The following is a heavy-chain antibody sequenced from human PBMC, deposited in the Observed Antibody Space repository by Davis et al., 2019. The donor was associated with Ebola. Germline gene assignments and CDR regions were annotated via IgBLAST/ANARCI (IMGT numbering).Heavy chain of an antibody. CDR1: GFTVSSNY. V-gene: IGHV3-66*02. CDR2: IYSGGST. J-gene: IGHJ6*03. D-gene: IGHD5-12*01. Sequence: GESLKISCAASGFTVSSNYMSWVRQAPGKGLEWVSVIYSGGSTYYADSVKGRFTISRDNSKNTLYLQMNSLRAEDTAVYYCARDLVYSGYDRPPYYYYYYMDVWGKGTTVTVSS. CDR3: ARDLVYSGYDRPPYYYYYYMDV.